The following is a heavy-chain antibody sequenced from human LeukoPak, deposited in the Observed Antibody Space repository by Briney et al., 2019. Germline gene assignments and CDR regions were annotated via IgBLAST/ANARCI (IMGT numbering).Heavy chain of an antibody. CDR2: ISYDGSNK. Sequence: PGGSLRLSCAASGFTFSSYAMHWVRQAPGKGLEWVAVISYDGSNKSYADSVKGRLTISRDNSKNTLYLQMNSLRAEDTAVYYCARDVKQWLVDYYFDYWGQGTLVTVSS. CDR3: ARDVKQWLVDYYFDY. CDR1: GFTFSSYA. V-gene: IGHV3-30-3*01. D-gene: IGHD6-19*01. J-gene: IGHJ4*02.